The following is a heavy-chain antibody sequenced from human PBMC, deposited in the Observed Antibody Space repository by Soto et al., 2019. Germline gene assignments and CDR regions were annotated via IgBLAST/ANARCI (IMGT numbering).Heavy chain of an antibody. D-gene: IGHD3-22*01. CDR3: ARGMSSGYYSRVWFDP. CDR2: IDPSDSYT. Sequence: ESLKISCQGSGYSFTNYGSSWVRQMPGKGLAWMGRIDPSDSYTNYSPSFQGHVTISADNSISTAYLQWSSLKASDTAMYYCARGMSSGYYSRVWFDPWGQGTLVTAPQ. J-gene: IGHJ5*02. V-gene: IGHV5-10-1*01. CDR1: GYSFTNYG.